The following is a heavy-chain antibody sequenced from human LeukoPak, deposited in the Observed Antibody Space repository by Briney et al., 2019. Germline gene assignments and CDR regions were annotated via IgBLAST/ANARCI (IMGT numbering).Heavy chain of an antibody. CDR2: ISSNGGST. CDR1: GFSFSSYA. Sequence: GGSQRLVCAASGFSFSSYAMHWVRQAPGRGLEYVSAISSNGGSTYYGNSVKGRFTISSDNSKNTLYLQMGSLRAEDMAVYYCAREGRQWLVSRYYYYMDVWGKGTTVTVSS. J-gene: IGHJ6*03. D-gene: IGHD6-19*01. V-gene: IGHV3-64*01. CDR3: AREGRQWLVSRYYYYMDV.